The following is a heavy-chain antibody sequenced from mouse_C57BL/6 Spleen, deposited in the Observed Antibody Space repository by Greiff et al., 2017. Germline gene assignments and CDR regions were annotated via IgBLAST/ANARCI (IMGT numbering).Heavy chain of an antibody. J-gene: IGHJ4*01. CDR3: ARSGDYYGSSYAMDY. Sequence: VQLQQSGAELARPGASVKLSCKASGYTFTSYGISWVKQRTGQGLEWIGEIYPRSGNTYYNEKFKGKDTLTADKSSSTAYMELRSLTSEDSAVYFCARSGDYYGSSYAMDYWGQGTSVTVSS. D-gene: IGHD1-1*01. CDR1: GYTFTSYG. V-gene: IGHV1-81*01. CDR2: IYPRSGNT.